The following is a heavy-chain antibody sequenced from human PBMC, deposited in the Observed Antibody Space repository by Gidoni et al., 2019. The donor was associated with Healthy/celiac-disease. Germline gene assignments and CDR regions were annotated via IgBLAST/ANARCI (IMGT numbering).Heavy chain of an antibody. V-gene: IGHV4-30-2*01. Sequence: HLQLQESGSGLVKPSQTLSLTCAVSGGSISSGGYSWSWIRQPPGKGLEWIGYIYHSGSTYYNPSLKSRVTISVDRSKNQFSLKLSSVTAADTAVYYCARGRDYGDYAPRYWGQGTLVTVSS. CDR2: IYHSGST. CDR3: ARGRDYGDYAPRY. D-gene: IGHD4-17*01. CDR1: GGSISSGGYS. J-gene: IGHJ4*02.